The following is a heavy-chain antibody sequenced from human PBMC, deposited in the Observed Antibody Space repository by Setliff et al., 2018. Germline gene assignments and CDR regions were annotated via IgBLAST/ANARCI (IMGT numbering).Heavy chain of an antibody. V-gene: IGHV3-21*01. CDR1: GFTFSSLW. J-gene: IGHJ6*03. D-gene: IGHD3-3*01. CDR3: ARAVTIFGVVTPIYFYYMDV. Sequence: PGGSLRLSCSASGFTFSSLWMTWVRQAPGKGLEWVASISGSSSDIYYADSVKGRFSISRDNAKNSLYLQMNSLRAEDTALFYCARAVTIFGVVTPIYFYYMDVWGKGTTVTVSS. CDR2: ISGSSSDI.